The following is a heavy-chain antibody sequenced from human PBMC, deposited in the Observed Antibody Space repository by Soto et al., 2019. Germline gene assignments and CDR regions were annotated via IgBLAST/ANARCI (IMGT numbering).Heavy chain of an antibody. J-gene: IGHJ4*02. CDR1: GDSVSNNIAA. V-gene: IGHV6-1*01. CDR2: TYYRSKWYN. CDR3: ARDTDLGGTYPNCFDY. Sequence: PLETLSLTCAISGDSVSNNIAAWNWIRQSPSRGLEWLGRTYYRSKWYNDYAVSVKSRITINPDTSKNQFSLQLNPVTPEDTAVYYCARDTDLGGTYPNCFDYWAQRTVVTVSS. D-gene: IGHD1-26*01.